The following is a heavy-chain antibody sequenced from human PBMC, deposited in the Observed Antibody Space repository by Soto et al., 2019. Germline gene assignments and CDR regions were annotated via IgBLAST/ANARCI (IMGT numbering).Heavy chain of an antibody. Sequence: GGSLRLSCAASGFTFSSYDMHWVRQATGKGLEWVSAIGTAGDTYYPGSVKGRFTISRENAKNSLYLQMNSLRAGDMAVYYCARASTARYDFWSGYYERGPYYYGMDVWGQGTTVTVSS. J-gene: IGHJ6*02. V-gene: IGHV3-13*01. D-gene: IGHD3-3*01. CDR3: ARASTARYDFWSGYYERGPYYYGMDV. CDR1: GFTFSSYD. CDR2: IGTAGDT.